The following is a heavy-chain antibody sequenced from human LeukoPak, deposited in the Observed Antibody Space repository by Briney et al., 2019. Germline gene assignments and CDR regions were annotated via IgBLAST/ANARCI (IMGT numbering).Heavy chain of an antibody. CDR3: ARPRGLNYYGGLSEFGY. V-gene: IGHV4-39*07. D-gene: IGHD4-23*01. J-gene: IGHJ4*02. CDR2: VYYSGST. CDR1: GASISSSSYY. Sequence: PSETLSLTCTVSGASISSSSYYWGWVRQPPGKGLEWIGSVYYSGSTYYNPSLKTRVTISLDTSKNQFSLNLTSVTAADTAVYYCARPRGLNYYGGLSEFGYWGQGALSPSPQ.